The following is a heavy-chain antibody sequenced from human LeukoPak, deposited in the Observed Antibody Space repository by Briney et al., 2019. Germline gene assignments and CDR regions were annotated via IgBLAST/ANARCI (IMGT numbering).Heavy chain of an antibody. D-gene: IGHD3-22*01. V-gene: IGHV3-74*01. J-gene: IGHJ4*02. CDR3: AGYYYDSSGYYILDY. CDR2: ITNDGSST. CDR1: GLTFSSHW. Sequence: GGSLRLSCAASGLTFSSHWMHWVRQAPGKGLVWVSRITNDGSSTTYADSVKGRFTISRDDAKNSLYLQMNSLRAEDTALYYCAGYYYDSSGYYILDYWGQGTLVTVSS.